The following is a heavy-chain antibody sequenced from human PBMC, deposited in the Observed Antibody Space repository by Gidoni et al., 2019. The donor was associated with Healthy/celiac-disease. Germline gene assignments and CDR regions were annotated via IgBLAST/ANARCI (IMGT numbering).Heavy chain of an antibody. Sequence: EVQLVESGGGLVQPGGSLRLSCAASGFTFSSYSMNWVRQAPGKGLEWVSYISSSSSTIYYADSVKGRFTISRDNAKNSLYLQMNSLRDEDTAVYYCARDGITIFGVVGPYYYYMDVWGKGTTVTVSS. CDR2: ISSSSSTI. CDR3: ARDGITIFGVVGPYYYYMDV. J-gene: IGHJ6*03. V-gene: IGHV3-48*02. CDR1: GFTFSSYS. D-gene: IGHD3-3*01.